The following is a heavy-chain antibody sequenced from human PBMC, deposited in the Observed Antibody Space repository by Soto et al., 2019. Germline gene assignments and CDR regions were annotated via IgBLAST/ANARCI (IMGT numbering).Heavy chain of an antibody. J-gene: IGHJ6*02. Sequence: GSLRLSCAASGFTFSDYYMSWIRQAPGKGLEWVSYISSSGSTIYYADSVKGRFTISRDNAKNSLYLQMNSLRAEDTAVYYCARVRGRLGSYYYYGMDVWGQGTTVTVSS. V-gene: IGHV3-11*01. CDR1: GFTFSDYY. CDR3: ARVRGRLGSYYYYGMDV. D-gene: IGHD3-16*01. CDR2: ISSSGSTI.